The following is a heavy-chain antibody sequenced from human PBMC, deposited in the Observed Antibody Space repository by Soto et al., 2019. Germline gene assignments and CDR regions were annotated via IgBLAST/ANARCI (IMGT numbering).Heavy chain of an antibody. CDR2: IKSKTDGGTT. Sequence: KPGGSLRLSCAASGFTFSNAWMSWVRQAPGKGLEWVGRIKSKTDGGTTDYAAPVKGRFTISRDDSKNTLYLQMNSLKTEDTAVYYCTTDLQQYYYGMDVWGQGTTVTVSS. CDR3: TTDLQQYYYGMDV. J-gene: IGHJ6*02. V-gene: IGHV3-15*01. CDR1: GFTFSNAW.